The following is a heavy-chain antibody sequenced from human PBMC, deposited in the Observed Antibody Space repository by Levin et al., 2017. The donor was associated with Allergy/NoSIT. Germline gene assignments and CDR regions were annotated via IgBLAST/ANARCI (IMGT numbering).Heavy chain of an antibody. J-gene: IGHJ4*02. D-gene: IGHD3-22*01. CDR1: GFTFSSSS. CDR3: ARGSVVIPWWYFDH. V-gene: IGHV3-48*02. Sequence: LTCAASGFTFSSSSMNWVRQAPGKGLEWVSYVSSGSGIIYYADSVKGRFTISRDNAKNSLYLQMNSLRDEDTAVYYCARGSVVIPWWYFDHWGLGTLVTVSS. CDR2: VSSGSGII.